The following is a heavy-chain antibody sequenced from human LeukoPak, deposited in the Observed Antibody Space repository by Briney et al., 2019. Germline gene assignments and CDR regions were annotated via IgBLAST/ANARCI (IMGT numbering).Heavy chain of an antibody. V-gene: IGHV3-21*01. D-gene: IGHD3-10*01. CDR2: ISSSSSYI. J-gene: IGHJ1*01. CDR1: GFTFSSYS. Sequence: GGSLRLSCAASGFTFSSYSMNWVRQAPGKGLEWVSSISSSSSYIHYADSVKGRFTISRDNAKNSLYLQMNSLRAEDTAVYYCAREALYYPTEYFQHWGQGTLVTVSS. CDR3: AREALYYPTEYFQH.